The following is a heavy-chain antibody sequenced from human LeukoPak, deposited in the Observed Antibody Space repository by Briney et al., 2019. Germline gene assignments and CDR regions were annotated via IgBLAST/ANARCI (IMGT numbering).Heavy chain of an antibody. CDR3: ARHGAQLLYYFDY. CDR1: AGSISRSRYS. V-gene: IGHV4-39*01. J-gene: IGHJ4*02. CDR2: IAYGGTT. D-gene: IGHD2-2*01. Sequence: SETLSLTCTVSAGSISRSRYSWGWIRQPPGKGLEWIGSIAYGGTTYYNPSLKSRVTISVDTSNNQLSLKLRSVTAADTALYYCARHGAQLLYYFDYWGQGTLVTVSS.